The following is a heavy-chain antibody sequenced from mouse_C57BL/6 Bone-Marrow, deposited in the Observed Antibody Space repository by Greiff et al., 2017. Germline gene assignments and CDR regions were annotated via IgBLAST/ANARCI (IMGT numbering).Heavy chain of an antibody. CDR2: ISPGSGST. CDR1: GYTFTSYW. Sequence: VQLQQPGAELVKPGASVKMSCKASGYTFTSYWLTWVKQRPGQGLEWIGDISPGSGSTNYTETVKSKATLTVDTSSSTAYMQLSSLTSEDSAVYYCAKGGYYYGSSGYWGQGTTLTVSS. J-gene: IGHJ2*01. D-gene: IGHD1-1*01. CDR3: AKGGYYYGSSGY. V-gene: IGHV1-55*01.